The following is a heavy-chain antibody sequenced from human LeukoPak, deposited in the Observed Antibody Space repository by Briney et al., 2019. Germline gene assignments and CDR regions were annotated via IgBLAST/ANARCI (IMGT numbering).Heavy chain of an antibody. CDR2: MSNSGST. CDR1: GDSISNNNYY. D-gene: IGHD6-13*01. V-gene: IGHV4-39*01. Sequence: KPSESMSLTCTVSGDSISNNNYYWDWIRQPPGKGLEWIGSMSNSGSTYYNPSLKSRVTISVDTSKNQFSLKVTSVTAADTAVYYCERRISWSIQQWTQDTLVTVSS. J-gene: IGHJ1*01. CDR3: ERRISWSIQQ.